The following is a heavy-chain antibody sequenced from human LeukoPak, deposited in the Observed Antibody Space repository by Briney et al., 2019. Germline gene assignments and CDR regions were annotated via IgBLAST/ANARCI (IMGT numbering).Heavy chain of an antibody. Sequence: GGSLRLSCAASGFTVGSAWMSWVRQAPGKGLEWVSYISSSGSTIYYADSVKGRFTISRDNAKNSLYLQLNSLRTEDTAVYYCARGRGSWYGVYFDYWGQGTLVTVSS. J-gene: IGHJ4*02. CDR3: ARGRGSWYGVYFDY. V-gene: IGHV3-11*04. CDR2: ISSSGSTI. CDR1: GFTVGSAW. D-gene: IGHD6-13*01.